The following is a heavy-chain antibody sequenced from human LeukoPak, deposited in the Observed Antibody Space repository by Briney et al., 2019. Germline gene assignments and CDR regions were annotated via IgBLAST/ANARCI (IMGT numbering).Heavy chain of an antibody. CDR1: GFTFDDYG. Sequence: PGGSLRLSCAASGFTFDDYGMSWVRQAPGKGLEWVSGINWNGGSIDYADSVKGRFTISRDNAKNSLYLQMNSLRAEDTAVYYCARMVYAIYAFDIWGQGTMVTVSS. CDR2: INWNGGSI. D-gene: IGHD2-8*01. J-gene: IGHJ3*02. V-gene: IGHV3-20*04. CDR3: ARMVYAIYAFDI.